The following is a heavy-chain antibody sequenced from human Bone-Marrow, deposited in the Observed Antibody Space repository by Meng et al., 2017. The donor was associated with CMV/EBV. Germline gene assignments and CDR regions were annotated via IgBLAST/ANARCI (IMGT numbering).Heavy chain of an antibody. CDR2: ISSSSSYI. V-gene: IGHV3-21*01. D-gene: IGHD4-17*01. J-gene: IGHJ6*01. CDR1: GFTFSSYS. Sequence: GGSLRLSCAASGFTFSSYSMNWVRQAPGKGLEWVSSISSSSSYIYYADSVKGRFTISRDNAKNSLYLQMNSLRAEDTAVYYCASRNDYGDDHVEVGVGMDVWGQGTTV. CDR3: ASRNDYGDDHVEVGVGMDV.